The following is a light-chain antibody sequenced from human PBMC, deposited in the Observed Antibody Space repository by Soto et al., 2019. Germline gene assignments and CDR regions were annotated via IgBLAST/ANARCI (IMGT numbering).Light chain of an antibody. CDR2: DAS. CDR1: QSFNSIY. V-gene: IGKV3-11*01. Sequence: EILLTQSPGNLSLSPGERATLSCISIQSFNSIYLAWYQQKPGQAPRLLIYDASNRATGIPARFSGSGSGTDFTLTISSLEPEDFAVYYCQQRSNWPPITFGQGTRLEIK. CDR3: QQRSNWPPIT. J-gene: IGKJ5*01.